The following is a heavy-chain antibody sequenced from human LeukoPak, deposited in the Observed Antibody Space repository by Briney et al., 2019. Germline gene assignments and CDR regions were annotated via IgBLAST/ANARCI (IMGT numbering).Heavy chain of an antibody. D-gene: IGHD1-26*01. J-gene: IGHJ6*03. CDR3: ARVRGSSGSYEYYHYMDV. CDR1: GGSFSGYY. Sequence: SETLSLTCAVYGGSFSGYYWSWIRQPPGKGLEWIGEINHSGSTNYNPSLKSRVTMSVDTSKKQFSLKLSSVTAADTAVYYCARVRGSSGSYEYYHYMDVWGKGTTVTISS. CDR2: INHSGST. V-gene: IGHV4-34*01.